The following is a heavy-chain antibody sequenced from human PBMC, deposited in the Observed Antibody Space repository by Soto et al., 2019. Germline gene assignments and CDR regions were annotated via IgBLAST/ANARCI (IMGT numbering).Heavy chain of an antibody. D-gene: IGHD6-13*01. CDR3: AKALYSRSWPRGAYYVDY. J-gene: IGHJ4*02. Sequence: GTLRLSCAASGFTFSIYAMSWVRQAPWKGLEWISAISGSDGSTYYADSVKGRFTISRDNSKNTLYLQMNSLRAEDTAVYYCAKALYSRSWPRGAYYVDYWGQGTLVTVCS. CDR2: ISGSDGST. CDR1: GFTFSIYA. V-gene: IGHV3-23*01.